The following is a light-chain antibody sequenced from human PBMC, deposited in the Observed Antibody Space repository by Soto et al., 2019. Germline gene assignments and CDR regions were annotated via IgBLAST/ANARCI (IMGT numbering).Light chain of an antibody. CDR3: HQYNEGPPWT. Sequence: EVVMTQSPATLSVSPGDSATLSCRASEGVGTNLAWYQQTPGQGPRVLIYATSTRATGIPARFSGSGSGTEFTLTVSGLRSEDFASYYCHQYNEGPPWTFGQGTKVEIK. J-gene: IGKJ1*01. CDR2: ATS. V-gene: IGKV3-15*01. CDR1: EGVGTN.